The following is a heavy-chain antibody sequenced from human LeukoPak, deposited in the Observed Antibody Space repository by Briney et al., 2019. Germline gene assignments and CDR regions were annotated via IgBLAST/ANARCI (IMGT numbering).Heavy chain of an antibody. CDR1: GYFISSGYY. CDR3: ARGGSGSFFFDY. V-gene: IGHV4-38-2*02. J-gene: IGHJ4*02. Sequence: SETLSLTCSVSGYFISSGYYWGWIRQPPGEGLEWIATIYHSGDSYYSSSLKSRVTISVDTSKNQFSLKLSSVTAADTAVYYCARGGSGSFFFDYWGQGTLVTVSS. CDR2: IYHSGDS. D-gene: IGHD3-10*01.